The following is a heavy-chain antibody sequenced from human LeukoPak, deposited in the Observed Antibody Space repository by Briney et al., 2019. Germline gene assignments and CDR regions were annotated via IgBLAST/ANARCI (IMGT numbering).Heavy chain of an antibody. V-gene: IGHV3-23*01. CDR1: GFTFSSYA. CDR2: ISGSGGST. CDR3: ASRYSSGWYFDY. Sequence: PGGSLRLSCAASGFTFSSYAMSWVRQAPGKGLEWVSAISGSGGSTYYADSVKGRFAISRDNSKNTLYLQMNSLRAEDTAVYYCASRYSSGWYFDYWGQGTLVTVSS. D-gene: IGHD6-19*01. J-gene: IGHJ4*02.